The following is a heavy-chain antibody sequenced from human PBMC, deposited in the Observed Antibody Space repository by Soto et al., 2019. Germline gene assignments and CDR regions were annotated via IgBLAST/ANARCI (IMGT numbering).Heavy chain of an antibody. V-gene: IGHV3-33*01. CDR3: VRTACVINNCSYRGVR. CDR2: IGFDGTNI. Sequence: QGQLVESGGGVVQPGRSLRLSCVASGFDFKTYGMHWVRQAPGKGLEWVAVIGFDGTNIHYSDSARGRFSISRDNSENTVSLQMNSLSVEDTALYYCVRTACVINNCSYRGVRWGQGTLVTV. D-gene: IGHD1-20*01. J-gene: IGHJ4*02. CDR1: GFDFKTYG.